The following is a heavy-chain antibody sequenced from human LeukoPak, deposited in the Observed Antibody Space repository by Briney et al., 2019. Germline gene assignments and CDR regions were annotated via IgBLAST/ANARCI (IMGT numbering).Heavy chain of an antibody. V-gene: IGHV3-48*03. Sequence: VKGRFTVSRANAKNSLYLQMNSLRAEDTAVYYCAREGLSGYYLNWVDPWGQGTRVTISS. CDR3: AREGLSGYYLNWVDP. J-gene: IGHJ5*02. D-gene: IGHD3-22*01.